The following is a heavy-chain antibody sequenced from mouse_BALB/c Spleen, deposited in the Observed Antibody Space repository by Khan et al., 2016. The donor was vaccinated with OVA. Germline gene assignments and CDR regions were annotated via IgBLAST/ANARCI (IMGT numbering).Heavy chain of an antibody. Sequence: EVELVESGGGLVQPGGSRKLSCAASGFTFSNFGMHWVRQAPERGLEWVAYISRGSSLIYYADIVKGRFTISRDNSNNILFLQMTSLRSEDTAMYYCAQRIATGETYVMDYWGQGTSVTVSS. CDR2: ISRGSSLI. J-gene: IGHJ4*01. V-gene: IGHV5-17*02. CDR1: GFTFSNFG. CDR3: AQRIATGETYVMDY.